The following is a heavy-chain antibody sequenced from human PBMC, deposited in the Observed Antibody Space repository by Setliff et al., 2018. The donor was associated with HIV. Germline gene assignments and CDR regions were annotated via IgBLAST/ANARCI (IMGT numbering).Heavy chain of an antibody. V-gene: IGHV1-69*13. CDR1: GGTFRGFG. D-gene: IGHD5-12*01. CDR2: IIPIFGTP. Sequence: SVKVSCKASGGTFRGFGISWAVQAPGQGLEWMGQIIPIFGTPRYAQKFQGRVTITADESTSTVYMELSSLGSEDTAVYYCATNPEMATINYYYYYMDVWGKGTTVTVSS. CDR3: ATNPEMATINYYYYYMDV. J-gene: IGHJ6*03.